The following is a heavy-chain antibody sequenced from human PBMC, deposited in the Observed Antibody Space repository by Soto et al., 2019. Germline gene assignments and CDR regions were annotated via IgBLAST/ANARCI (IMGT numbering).Heavy chain of an antibody. Sequence: PGGSLRLCCAASGFTVSSNYMSWVRQAPGKGLEWVSVIYSGGSTYYADSVKGRFTISRDNSKNTLYLQMNSLRAEDTAVYYCAVNYYGSGSYPYYFDYWGQGTLVT. J-gene: IGHJ4*02. CDR1: GFTVSSNY. CDR3: AVNYYGSGSYPYYFDY. V-gene: IGHV3-53*01. CDR2: IYSGGST. D-gene: IGHD3-10*01.